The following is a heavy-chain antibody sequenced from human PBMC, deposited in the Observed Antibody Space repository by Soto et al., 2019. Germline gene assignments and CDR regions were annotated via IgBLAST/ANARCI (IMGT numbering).Heavy chain of an antibody. V-gene: IGHV3-23*01. CDR1: GFTFSSYA. Sequence: GGSLRLSCAASGFTFSSYAMSWVRQAPGKGLEWVSAISGSGGSTYYADSVKGRFTISRDNSKNTLYLQMNSLRAEDTAVYYCAKDFHATITYYYDSSGSQFDPWGQGTLVTVSS. D-gene: IGHD3-22*01. J-gene: IGHJ5*02. CDR2: ISGSGGST. CDR3: AKDFHATITYYYDSSGSQFDP.